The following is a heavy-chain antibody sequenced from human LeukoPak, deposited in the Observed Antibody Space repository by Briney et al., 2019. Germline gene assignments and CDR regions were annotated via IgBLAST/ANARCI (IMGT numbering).Heavy chain of an antibody. CDR2: MNPNSGNT. CDR1: GYTFTSYD. CDR3: ARGHKGSGWSFDY. D-gene: IGHD6-19*01. V-gene: IGHV1-8*03. Sequence: GASVKVSCKASGYTFTSYDINWARQATGQGLEWMGWMNPNSGNTGYAQKFQGRVTITRNTSISTAYMELSSLRSEDTAVYYCARGHKGSGWSFDYWGQGTLVTVSS. J-gene: IGHJ4*02.